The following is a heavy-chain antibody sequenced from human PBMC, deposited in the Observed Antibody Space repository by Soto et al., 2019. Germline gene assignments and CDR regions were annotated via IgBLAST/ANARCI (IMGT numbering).Heavy chain of an antibody. J-gene: IGHJ4*02. V-gene: IGHV4-31*03. D-gene: IGHD2-2*01. CDR2: IYYSGST. Sequence: SETLSLTCTVSGGSISSGGYYWSWIRQHPGKGLEWIGYIYYSGSTYYNPSLKSRVTISVDTSKNQFSLKLSSVTAADTAVYYCARAKYQLLNFDYWGQGTLVTVSS. CDR3: ARAKYQLLNFDY. CDR1: GGSISSGGYY.